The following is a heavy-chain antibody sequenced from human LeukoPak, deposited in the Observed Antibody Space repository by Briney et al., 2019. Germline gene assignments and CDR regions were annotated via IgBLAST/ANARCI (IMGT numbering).Heavy chain of an antibody. CDR1: GGSISSYY. D-gene: IGHD3-22*01. CDR3: AREVVISVFDY. Sequence: PSETLSLTCTVSGGSISSYYWSWIRQPPGKGLEWIGYIYYSGSTNYNPSLKSRVTISVDTSKNQFSLKLSSVTAADTAVYYCAREVVISVFDYWGQGTLVTVSS. CDR2: IYYSGST. V-gene: IGHV4-59*01. J-gene: IGHJ4*02.